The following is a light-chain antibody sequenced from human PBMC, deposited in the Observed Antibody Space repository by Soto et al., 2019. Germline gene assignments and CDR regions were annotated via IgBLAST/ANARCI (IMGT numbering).Light chain of an antibody. CDR1: QSVRSNY. CDR3: QQYSTSPRT. V-gene: IGKV3-20*01. J-gene: IGKJ1*01. Sequence: ETVLTQSPGSLSLSPGERATLSCRASQSVRSNYLAWYQQRPGQAPRLLIYGVSSRATSIPDRFSGSGSGTDFTLTISSLEPEDFAVYFCQQYSTSPRTFGQGTKVDI. CDR2: GVS.